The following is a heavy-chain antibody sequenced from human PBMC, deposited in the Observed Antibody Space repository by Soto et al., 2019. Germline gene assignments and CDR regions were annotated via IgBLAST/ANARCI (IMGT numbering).Heavy chain of an antibody. CDR3: ARAEGYYGSGTFFYYFDY. Sequence: VSVKVSCKASGYTFTGYYMHWVRQAPGQGLEWMGWINPNSGGTNSAQKFQGRVTMARDTSISTAYMELSRLRSDDTAVYYCARAEGYYGSGTFFYYFDYWGQGTLVTVSS. CDR1: GYTFTGYY. D-gene: IGHD3-10*01. CDR2: INPNSGGT. J-gene: IGHJ4*02. V-gene: IGHV1-2*02.